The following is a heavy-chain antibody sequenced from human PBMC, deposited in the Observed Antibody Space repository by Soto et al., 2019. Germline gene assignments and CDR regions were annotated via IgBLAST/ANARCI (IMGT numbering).Heavy chain of an antibody. J-gene: IGHJ6*02. CDR2: ISGSGGSI. CDR1: GFTFSTYA. V-gene: IGHV3-23*01. Sequence: EVQLLESGGGLVQPGGSLRLSSAASGFTFSTYAMNWVRQAPGNGLEWVSVISGSGGSIHYADSVKGRFTISRDNSKNTLYLQMNSLRDEDTAVYHCVKGYWKGDVWGQGTTVTVSS. CDR3: VKGYWKGDV. D-gene: IGHD1-1*01.